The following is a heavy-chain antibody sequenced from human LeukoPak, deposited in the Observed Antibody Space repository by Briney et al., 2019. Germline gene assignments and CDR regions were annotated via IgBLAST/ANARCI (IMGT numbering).Heavy chain of an antibody. Sequence: IPSETLSLTCAVYGGSFSGYYWSWIRQPPGKGLEWIGEINHSGSTNYNPSLKSRVTISVDTSKNQFSLKLSSVTAADTAVYYCARGQRTTGLHLYYFDYWGQGTLVTVSS. V-gene: IGHV4-34*01. CDR3: ARGQRTTGLHLYYFDY. CDR1: GGSFSGYY. J-gene: IGHJ4*02. D-gene: IGHD4-17*01. CDR2: INHSGST.